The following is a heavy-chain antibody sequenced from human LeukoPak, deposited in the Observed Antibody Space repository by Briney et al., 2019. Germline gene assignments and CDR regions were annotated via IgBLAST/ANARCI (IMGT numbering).Heavy chain of an antibody. J-gene: IGHJ6*03. D-gene: IGHD6-19*01. Sequence: ASVKVSCKASGYTFTNYGISWVRQAPGQGLEWMGWISAYNGNTNYAQKLQGRVTMTTDTSTSTAYMELRSLRSDDTAVYYCARDAGYSSGWYEDYYYYYYMDVWGKGTTVTISS. CDR1: GYTFTNYG. CDR2: ISAYNGNT. CDR3: ARDAGYSSGWYEDYYYYYYMDV. V-gene: IGHV1-18*01.